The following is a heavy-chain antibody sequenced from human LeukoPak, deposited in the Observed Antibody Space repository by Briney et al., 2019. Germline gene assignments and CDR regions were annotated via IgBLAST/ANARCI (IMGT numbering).Heavy chain of an antibody. CDR3: ARGIYSSSWPTVVAFDI. CDR1: GYTFTSYD. D-gene: IGHD6-13*01. V-gene: IGHV1-8*03. CDR2: MNPNSGNT. Sequence: ASVKVSCKASGYTFTSYDINWVRRATGQGLEWMGWMNPNSGNTGYAQKFQGRVTITRNTSISTAYMELSSLRSEDTAVYYCARGIYSSSWPTVVAFDIWGQGTMVTVSS. J-gene: IGHJ3*02.